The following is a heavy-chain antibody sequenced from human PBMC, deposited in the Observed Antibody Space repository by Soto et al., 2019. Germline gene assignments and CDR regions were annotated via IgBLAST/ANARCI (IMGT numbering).Heavy chain of an antibody. V-gene: IGHV2-5*02. J-gene: IGHJ4*02. CDR3: AHLTTGGFYFDY. CDR1: GFSLRNSGVG. CDR2: IYWDDDK. D-gene: IGHD4-17*01. Sequence: QITLKESGPTLVKPTQTLTLTCTFSGFSLRNSGVGVGWIRQPPGKALEWLALIYWDDDKRYSPSLKSRLTITKDTSKNQVVLTMTNMDPVDIATYYCAHLTTGGFYFDYRGQGTLVTVSS.